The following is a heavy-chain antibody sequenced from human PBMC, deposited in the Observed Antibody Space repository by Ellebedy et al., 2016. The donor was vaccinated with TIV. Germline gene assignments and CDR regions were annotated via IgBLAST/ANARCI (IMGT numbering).Heavy chain of an antibody. J-gene: IGHJ4*02. CDR3: ARDPPAGGTSTWG. V-gene: IGHV3-66*01. CDR2: IYRGGST. Sequence: GESLKISCAASGVTVSSNYMTWVRQAPGKGLEWVSVIYRGGSTYYADSVKGRFTVFRDSSKNKLYLQMNSLRAEDTAVYYCARDPPAGGTSTWGWGQGTLVTVST. D-gene: IGHD2-15*01. CDR1: GVTVSSNY.